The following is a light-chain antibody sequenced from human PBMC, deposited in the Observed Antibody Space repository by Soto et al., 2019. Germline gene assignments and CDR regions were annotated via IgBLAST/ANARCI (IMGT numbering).Light chain of an antibody. J-gene: IGKJ1*01. CDR3: QQYNSYPRT. CDR1: QDIGSS. V-gene: IGKV1-16*01. Sequence: DIQMTQSPSSLSVSVGDRVTITCRASQDIGSSLGWFHQKPGKAPKSIIYAASPLQVGVPSTLSSIGSGTDCILTNCSLQPEDFASYYCQQYNSYPRTFGQGTKVQIK. CDR2: AAS.